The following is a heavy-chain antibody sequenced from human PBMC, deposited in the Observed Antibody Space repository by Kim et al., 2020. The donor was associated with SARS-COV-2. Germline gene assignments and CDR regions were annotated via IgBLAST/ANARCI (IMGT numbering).Heavy chain of an antibody. V-gene: IGHV4-59*01. CDR2: IYYSGST. Sequence: SETLSLTCTVSGGSISSYYWSWIRQPPGKGLEWIGYIYYSGSTNYNPSLKSRVTISVDTSKNQFSLKLSSVTAADTAVYYCARGGWGYCSGGSCYRYYFDYWGQGTLVTVSS. J-gene: IGHJ4*02. CDR3: ARGGWGYCSGGSCYRYYFDY. CDR1: GGSISSYY. D-gene: IGHD2-15*01.